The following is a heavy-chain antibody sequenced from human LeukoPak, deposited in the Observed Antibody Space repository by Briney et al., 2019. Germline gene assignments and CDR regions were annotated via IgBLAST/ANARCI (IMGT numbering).Heavy chain of an antibody. CDR3: ARLRYYGMDV. J-gene: IGHJ6*02. CDR1: GFTFNSYS. Sequence: GGSLRLSCAASGFTFNSYSINWVRQAPGKGLEWVSYISSSSSTMYYADTVKGRFTISRDNAKNSLYLQMNSLRAEDTAVYYCARLRYYGMDVWGQGTTVTVSS. CDR2: ISSSSSTM. V-gene: IGHV3-48*01.